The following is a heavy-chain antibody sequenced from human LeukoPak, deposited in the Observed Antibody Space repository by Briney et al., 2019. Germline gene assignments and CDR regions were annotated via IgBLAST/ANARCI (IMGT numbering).Heavy chain of an antibody. D-gene: IGHD3-22*01. CDR2: IYHSGST. J-gene: IGHJ4*02. Sequence: SETLSLTCAVSGGSISSSNWWSWVRQPPGKGLEWIGEIYHSGSTKYNPSLKRRVTISVDKSKNQFSLKLSSVTAADTAVYYCARDYYDSSGYYYLDYWGQGTLVTVSS. CDR3: ARDYYDSSGYYYLDY. V-gene: IGHV4-4*02. CDR1: GGSISSSNW.